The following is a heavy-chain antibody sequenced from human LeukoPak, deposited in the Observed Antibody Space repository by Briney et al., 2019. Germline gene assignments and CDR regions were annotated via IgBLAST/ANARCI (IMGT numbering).Heavy chain of an antibody. V-gene: IGHV3-23*01. J-gene: IGHJ4*02. Sequence: GGSVRLACAASGFTFSSYAMSWVRQAPGKGLGWVSAISGSGGSTYYADSVKGRFTISRDNSKNTLYLQMNSLRAEDTAVYYCARDRSPDEAAAAYFACWGQGTLGTVSS. D-gene: IGHD6-13*01. CDR1: GFTFSSYA. CDR2: ISGSGGST. CDR3: ARDRSPDEAAAAYFAC.